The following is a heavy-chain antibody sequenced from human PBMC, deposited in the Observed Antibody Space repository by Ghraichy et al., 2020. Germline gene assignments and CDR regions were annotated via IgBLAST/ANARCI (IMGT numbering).Heavy chain of an antibody. D-gene: IGHD3-10*01. Sequence: GESLNISCAASGFTFSSYAMSWVRQAPGKGLEWVSAISGSGGSTYYADSVKGRFTISIDNSKNTLYLQMNSLRAEDTAVYYCAKGVLWFGELPLDAFDIWGQGTMVTVSS. V-gene: IGHV3-23*01. CDR3: AKGVLWFGELPLDAFDI. CDR1: GFTFSSYA. J-gene: IGHJ3*02. CDR2: ISGSGGST.